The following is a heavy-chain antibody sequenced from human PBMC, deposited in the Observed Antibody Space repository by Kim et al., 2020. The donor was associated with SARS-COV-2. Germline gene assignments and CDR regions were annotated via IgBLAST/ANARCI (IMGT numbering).Heavy chain of an antibody. CDR3: ARDSRTMMPGNIRGAYGMDV. CDR2: IVRRVSYV. CDR1: GFTLTDYT. V-gene: IGHV3-21*01. Sequence: GGSLRLSCAASGFTLTDYTVHWVRQAPGQGLEWVSSIVRRVSYVHYTDSVRGRFSISRDDTKKLVYLQIDSLRLEDTAVYYCARDSRTMMPGNIRGAYGMDVWGRGTTVIVSS. J-gene: IGHJ6*02. D-gene: IGHD3-3*02.